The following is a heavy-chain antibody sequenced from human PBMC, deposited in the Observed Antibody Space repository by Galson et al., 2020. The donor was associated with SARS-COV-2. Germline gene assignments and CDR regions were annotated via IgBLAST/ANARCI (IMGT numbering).Heavy chain of an antibody. CDR2: IYSGGST. Sequence: GESLKISCAASGFTVISNYISWVRQAPGKGLEWVSIIYSGGSTNYAESVKGRFIMSRDNPKNTLYLQMNSLRAEDTAIYYCARHDTSGYFDYWGQGILVTVSS. CDR3: ARHDTSGYFDY. D-gene: IGHD3-22*01. V-gene: IGHV3-66*04. J-gene: IGHJ4*02. CDR1: GFTVISNY.